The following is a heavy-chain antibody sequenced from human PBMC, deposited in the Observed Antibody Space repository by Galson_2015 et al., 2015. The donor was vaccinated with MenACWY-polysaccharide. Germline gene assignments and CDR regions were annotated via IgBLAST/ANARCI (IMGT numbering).Heavy chain of an antibody. CDR3: ARDYCSRTSCSGMDV. D-gene: IGHD2-2*01. Sequence: SLRLSCAVSGFTFNSYAMHWVRQAPGKGLEWVAVISYDASNKYYADSVEGRFTISRDNSKNTLYLQMNSLGAEDTAVYYCARDYCSRTSCSGMDVWGQGTTVTVSS. CDR1: GFTFNSYA. CDR2: ISYDASNK. J-gene: IGHJ6*02. V-gene: IGHV3-30-3*01.